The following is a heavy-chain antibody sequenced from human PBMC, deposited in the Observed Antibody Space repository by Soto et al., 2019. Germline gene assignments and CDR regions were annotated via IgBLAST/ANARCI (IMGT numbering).Heavy chain of an antibody. CDR3: ARHSNSWPIFDD. CDR1: GGSFSGYY. D-gene: IGHD6-13*01. CDR2: INHSGST. V-gene: IGHV4-34*01. J-gene: IGHJ4*02. Sequence: SETLSLTCAVHGGSFSGYYWTWIRQPPGTGLEWIGEINHSGSTNYNPSLKSRVTISVDTSKNQFSLKLSSVTAADPAVYYCARHSNSWPIFDDSGLGTLVTVSS.